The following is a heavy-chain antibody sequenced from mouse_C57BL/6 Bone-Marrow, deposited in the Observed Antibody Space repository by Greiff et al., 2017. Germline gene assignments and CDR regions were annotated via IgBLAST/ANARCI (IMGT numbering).Heavy chain of an antibody. Sequence: VQLQQSGAELARPGASVKMSCKASGYTFTSYTMHWVKPRPGQGLEWIGYINPSSGYTKYNQKFKDKATLTADKSSSTAYMQLSSLTSEDSAVYYCARWGLPRGDYGGQGTSVTVSS. V-gene: IGHV1-4*01. J-gene: IGHJ4*01. D-gene: IGHD3-1*01. CDR3: ARWGLPRGDY. CDR1: GYTFTSYT. CDR2: INPSSGYT.